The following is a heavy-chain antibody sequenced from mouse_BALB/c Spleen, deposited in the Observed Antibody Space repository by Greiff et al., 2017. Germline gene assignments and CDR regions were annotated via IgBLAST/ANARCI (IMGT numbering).Heavy chain of an antibody. J-gene: IGHJ1*01. CDR3: ARKGYYGSSFYWYFDV. CDR1: GFTFSSYA. Sequence: EVQLVESGGGLVKPGGSLKLSCAASGFTFSSYAMSWVRQTPEKRLEWVASISSGGSTYYPDSVKGRFTISRDNARNILYLQMSSLRSEDTAMYYCARKGYYGSSFYWYFDVWGVGTTVTVSS. V-gene: IGHV5-6-5*01. D-gene: IGHD1-1*01. CDR2: ISSGGST.